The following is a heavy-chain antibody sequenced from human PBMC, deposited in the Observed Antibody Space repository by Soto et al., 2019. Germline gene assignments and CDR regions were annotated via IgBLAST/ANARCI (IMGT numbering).Heavy chain of an antibody. CDR1: GGSISSGGYS. V-gene: IGHV4-30-2*01. Sequence: QLQLQESGSGLVKPSQTLSLTCAVSGGSISSGGYSWSWIRQPPGKGLEWFGYIYHTGSTYSNPSLKGRVTISVDRSMNQFSLKLSSVTAADTAVYYWAAGSGLPRYYWGQGTLVTVSS. CDR2: IYHTGST. J-gene: IGHJ4*02. CDR3: AAGSGLPRYY. D-gene: IGHD3-10*01.